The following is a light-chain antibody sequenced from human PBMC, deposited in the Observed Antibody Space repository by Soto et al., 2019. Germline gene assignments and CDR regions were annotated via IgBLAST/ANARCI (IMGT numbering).Light chain of an antibody. J-gene: IGKJ5*01. Sequence: DIQMTQSPSSLSASVGDRVTITCQANQDINNYLNWYQQKPGKAPDLLIYDASNLEAGVPSRFSGSGSGTHFTFTITSLQPEDIATYYCQQYSNVTPGSTFGQGTRLDIK. V-gene: IGKV1-33*01. CDR3: QQYSNVTPGST. CDR2: DAS. CDR1: QDINNY.